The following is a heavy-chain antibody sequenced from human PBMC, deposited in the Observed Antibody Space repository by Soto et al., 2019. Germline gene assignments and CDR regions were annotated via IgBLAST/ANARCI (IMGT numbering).Heavy chain of an antibody. Sequence: SETLCLTCTFSVGSLSSHYWSWIGQSPGKGLEWIGYIYFTGYTNYNPSLKNRVTISVDTSKSQFSLSLNSVTAADTAVYYCATVAMKSTKVFDYWGQGTMVTVSS. CDR3: ATVAMKSTKVFDY. J-gene: IGHJ4*02. CDR1: VGSLSSHY. CDR2: IYFTGYT. V-gene: IGHV4-59*11. D-gene: IGHD2-15*01.